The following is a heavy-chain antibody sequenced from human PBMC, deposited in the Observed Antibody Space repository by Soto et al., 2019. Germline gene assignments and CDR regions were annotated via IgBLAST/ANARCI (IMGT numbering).Heavy chain of an antibody. CDR1: GFTFSSYG. CDR3: AKVLPRGYYDSSGLDY. CDR2: ISYDGSNK. Sequence: QVQLVESGGGVVQPGRSLRLSCAASGFTFSSYGMHWVRQAPGKGLEWVAVISYDGSNKYYADSVKGRFTISRDNSKNTLYLQMNSLRAEDTAVYYCAKVLPRGYYDSSGLDYWGQGTLVTVSS. V-gene: IGHV3-30*18. J-gene: IGHJ4*02. D-gene: IGHD3-22*01.